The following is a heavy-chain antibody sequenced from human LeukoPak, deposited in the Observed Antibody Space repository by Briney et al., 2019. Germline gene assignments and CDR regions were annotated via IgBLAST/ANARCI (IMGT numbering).Heavy chain of an antibody. V-gene: IGHV1-69*13. Sequence: GASVKVSCKASGGTFSSYAISWVRQAPGQGLEWMGGIIPIFGTANYAQKFQGRVTITADESTSTAYMELSSLRSEDTAVYYCARELFTMVRGVIIHYFDYWGQGTLVTVSS. D-gene: IGHD3-10*01. CDR1: GGTFSSYA. CDR2: IIPIFGTA. CDR3: ARELFTMVRGVIIHYFDY. J-gene: IGHJ4*02.